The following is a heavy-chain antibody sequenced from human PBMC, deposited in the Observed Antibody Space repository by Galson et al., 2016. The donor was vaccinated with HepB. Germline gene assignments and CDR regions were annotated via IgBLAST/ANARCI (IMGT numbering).Heavy chain of an antibody. V-gene: IGHV3-7*04. J-gene: IGHJ3*02. CDR3: ARDSGYCNNFDCKGDAFDM. CDR2: IKEDGSEK. D-gene: IGHD2-8*01. Sequence: SLRLSCAASGFTFSGYGMHWVRQAPGKGLEWVANIKEDGSEKYYVDSVKDRFTISRDNAKNSLFLQMNSLRAEDTAVYYCARDSGYCNNFDCKGDAFDMWGQGTMVTVSS. CDR1: GFTFSGYG.